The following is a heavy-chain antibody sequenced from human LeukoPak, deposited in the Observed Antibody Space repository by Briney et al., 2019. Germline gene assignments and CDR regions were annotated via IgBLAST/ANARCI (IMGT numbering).Heavy chain of an antibody. CDR2: ISFDGSNK. D-gene: IGHD5-12*01. CDR1: GFTFSNYG. V-gene: IGHV3-33*03. CDR3: IVAEGTFDY. Sequence: PGRSLRLSCAASGFTFSNYGMHWVRQAPGKGLEWVAVISFDGSNKYYADSVKGRFTISRDNAKNSLYLQMNSLRAEDTALYYCIVAEGTFDYWGQGTLVTVSS. J-gene: IGHJ4*02.